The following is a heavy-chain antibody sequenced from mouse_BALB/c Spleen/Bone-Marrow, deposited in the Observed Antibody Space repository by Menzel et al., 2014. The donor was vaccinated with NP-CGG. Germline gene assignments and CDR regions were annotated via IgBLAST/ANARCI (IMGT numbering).Heavy chain of an antibody. Sequence: VQLQQSGPELVKPGASVKMSCKASGYTFTDYYMNWVKQSHGKSLEWIRYIIPNNGDTFYNQKFKGKATLTVDKSSSTAYMQLNSLTSEDSAVYYCARSTGYYVGTWFAYWGQGTLVTVSA. J-gene: IGHJ3*01. CDR1: GYTFTDYY. D-gene: IGHD2-3*01. CDR3: ARSTGYYVGTWFAY. V-gene: IGHV1S46*01. CDR2: IIPNNGDT.